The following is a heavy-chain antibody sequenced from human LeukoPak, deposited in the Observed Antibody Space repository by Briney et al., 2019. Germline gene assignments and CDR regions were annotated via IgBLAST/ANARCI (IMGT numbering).Heavy chain of an antibody. V-gene: IGHV4-59*08. J-gene: IGHJ4*02. CDR1: GGSISSYY. D-gene: IGHD6-13*01. CDR3: ARHVAAAVFDY. Sequence: PSETLSLTCTVSGGSISSYYWSWIRQPPGKGLEWIGYIYYSGSTNYNPSLKSRVTISVDTSKNQFSLKLSSVTAADTAVYYCARHVAAAVFDYWGQGTLVTVSS. CDR2: IYYSGST.